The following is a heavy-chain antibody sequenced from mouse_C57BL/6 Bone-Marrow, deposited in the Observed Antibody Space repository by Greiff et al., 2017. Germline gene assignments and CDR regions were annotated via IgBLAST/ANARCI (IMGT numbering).Heavy chain of an antibody. Sequence: QVQLQQSGAELARPGASVKLSCKASGYTFTSYGISWVKQRTGQGLEWIGEIHPRSGNTYYNEKFKGKATLTADKSSSTAYMELRSRTSEDSAVYFWAIDGYDAPGYAMDYWGQGTSVTVSS. CDR1: GYTFTSYG. J-gene: IGHJ4*01. D-gene: IGHD2-2*01. CDR2: IHPRSGNT. V-gene: IGHV1-81*01. CDR3: AIDGYDAPGYAMDY.